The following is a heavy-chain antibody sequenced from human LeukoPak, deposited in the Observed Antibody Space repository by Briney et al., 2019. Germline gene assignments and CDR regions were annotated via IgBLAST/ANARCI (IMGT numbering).Heavy chain of an antibody. V-gene: IGHV4-59*08. CDR1: GGSISSYY. D-gene: IGHD6-13*01. CDR2: IHYSGST. Sequence: SETLSLTCTVSGGSISSYYWSWIRQPPGKGLEWIGYIHYSGSTNYNPSLKSRVTISVDTSKNQFSLKLSSVTAADTAVYYCASSIPAAGIPSFDYWGQGTLVTVSS. J-gene: IGHJ4*02. CDR3: ASSIPAAGIPSFDY.